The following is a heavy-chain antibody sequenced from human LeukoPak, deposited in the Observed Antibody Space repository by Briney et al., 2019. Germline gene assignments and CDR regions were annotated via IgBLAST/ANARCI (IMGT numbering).Heavy chain of an antibody. CDR2: IYYSGST. Sequence: SETLSLTCTVSGGSISSYYWSWIRQPPGKGLEWIGYIYYSGSTNYNPSLKSRVTISVDTSKNQFSLKLSSVTAADTAVYYCARPMTKGWYFDLWDRGPLVTVSS. CDR1: GGSISSYY. CDR3: ARPMTKGWYFDL. V-gene: IGHV4-59*08. J-gene: IGHJ2*01.